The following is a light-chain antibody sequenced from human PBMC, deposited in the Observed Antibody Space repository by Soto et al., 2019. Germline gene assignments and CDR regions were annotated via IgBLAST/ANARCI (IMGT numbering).Light chain of an antibody. V-gene: IGKV3-20*01. Sequence: EIVLTQSPGTLSLSPGERATLSCRASQSVSSSYLAWYQQKPGQAPRLLIYGASSRATGIQDRFSGSGSGTVFALTISRLEPEDVAVYYCQQYGSSPLTFGGGTKVEIK. CDR3: QQYGSSPLT. CDR1: QSVSSSY. CDR2: GAS. J-gene: IGKJ4*01.